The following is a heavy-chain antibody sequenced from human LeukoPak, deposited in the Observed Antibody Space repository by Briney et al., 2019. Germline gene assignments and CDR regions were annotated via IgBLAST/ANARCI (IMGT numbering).Heavy chain of an antibody. CDR2: IYPGDSDT. D-gene: IGHD2-2*01. V-gene: IGHV5-51*01. Sequence: PGESLKISCKGSGYSFTSYWIGWVRQMPGKGLEWMGIIYPGDSDTRYSPSFQGQVTISADKSISTAYLQWSSLKASDTAMYYCARQDIVVVPAAIDYYYYYYMDVWGKGTTVTVSS. CDR1: GYSFTSYW. J-gene: IGHJ6*03. CDR3: ARQDIVVVPAAIDYYYYYYMDV.